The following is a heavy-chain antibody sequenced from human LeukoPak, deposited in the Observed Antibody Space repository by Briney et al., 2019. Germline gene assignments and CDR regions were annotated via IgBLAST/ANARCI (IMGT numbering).Heavy chain of an antibody. J-gene: IGHJ4*02. CDR2: ISSSSSYI. CDR1: GFTFSSYS. D-gene: IGHD5-24*01. CDR3: AKAGDGYNYRNFFDY. Sequence: GGSLRLSCAASGFTFSSYSMNWVRQAPGKGLEWVSSISSSSSYIYYADSVKGRFTISRDNAKNSLYLQMNSLRAEDTAVYYCAKAGDGYNYRNFFDYWGQGTLVTVSS. V-gene: IGHV3-21*04.